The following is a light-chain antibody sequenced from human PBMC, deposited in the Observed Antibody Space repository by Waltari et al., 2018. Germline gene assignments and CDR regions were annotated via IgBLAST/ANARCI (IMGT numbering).Light chain of an antibody. CDR3: TSHTIACVVL. CDR1: SIPSGVSDF. CDR2: DVT. J-gene: IGLJ3*02. Sequence: HSLLTHPASAAWRRGQSTTSSSTAISIPSGVSDFASWYQHHPGKAPQVIIYDVTNRDSGIYDRFSASKSANTASLTISGLQPEDEGYYYCTSHTIACVVLFGGGTQVTVL. V-gene: IGLV2-14*03.